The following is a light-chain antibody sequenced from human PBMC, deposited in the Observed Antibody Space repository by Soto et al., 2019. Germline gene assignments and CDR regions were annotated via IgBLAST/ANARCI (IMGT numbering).Light chain of an antibody. J-gene: IGLJ3*02. Sequence: QSVLTQPPSVSGAPGQRVTISCTGGSSNIGAGFDVHWYQQIPGTAPKLLIYAKTNRPSGVPDRFSGSRSATSASLAITGLQAEDEADYYCQSYDSSLSGVVFGGGTQLTVL. CDR1: SSNIGAGFD. CDR3: QSYDSSLSGVV. CDR2: AKT. V-gene: IGLV1-40*01.